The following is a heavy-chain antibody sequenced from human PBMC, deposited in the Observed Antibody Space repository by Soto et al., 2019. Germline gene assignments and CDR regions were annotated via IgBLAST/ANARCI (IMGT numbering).Heavy chain of an antibody. V-gene: IGHV3-21*01. D-gene: IGHD3-22*01. CDR2: ISSSSSYI. J-gene: IGHJ6*02. CDR1: GFTFSYYS. CDR3: ARVVDYYDPYYYYGMDV. Sequence: GGSLRLSCAASGFTFSYYSMNWVRQAPGKGLEWISSISSSSSYISYADSVKGRFTISRDNAKNSLYLQMNSLRAEDTAVYYCARVVDYYDPYYYYGMDVWGQGTTVTVSS.